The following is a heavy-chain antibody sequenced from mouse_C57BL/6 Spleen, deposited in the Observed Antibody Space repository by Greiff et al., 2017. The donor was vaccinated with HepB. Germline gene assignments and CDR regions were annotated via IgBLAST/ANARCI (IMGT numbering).Heavy chain of an antibody. D-gene: IGHD4-1*01. CDR3: ARNWDGFDY. CDR2: IYPSDSET. V-gene: IGHV1-61*01. J-gene: IGHJ2*01. Sequence: QVQLKQPGAELVRPGSSVKLSCKASGYTFTSYWMDWVKQRPGQGLEWIGNIYPSDSETHYNQKFKDKATLTVDKSSSTAYMQLSSLTSEDSAVYYCARNWDGFDYWGQGTTLTVSS. CDR1: GYTFTSYW.